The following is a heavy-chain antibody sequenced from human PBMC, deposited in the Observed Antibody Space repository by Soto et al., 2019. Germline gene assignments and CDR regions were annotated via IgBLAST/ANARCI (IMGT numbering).Heavy chain of an antibody. CDR1: GDSITSGHNY. D-gene: IGHD1-1*01. CDR3: ARELNGHSYGPGEAY. Sequence: PSETLSLTCSVSGDSITSGHNYWNWIRQPPGKGLEWIGYISYSGSTYYNPSLKSRVTISLDTSKNQFSVNLTSVTDADTAVYYCARELNGHSYGPGEAYWGQGTLVTFSS. V-gene: IGHV4-30-4*01. CDR2: ISYSGST. J-gene: IGHJ4*02.